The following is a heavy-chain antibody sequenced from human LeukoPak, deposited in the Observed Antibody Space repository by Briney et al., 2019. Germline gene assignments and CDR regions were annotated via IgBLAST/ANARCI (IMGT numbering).Heavy chain of an antibody. CDR1: GYSFTSYW. D-gene: IGHD5-24*01. V-gene: IGHV5-51*01. Sequence: GESLKISCKGSGYSFTSYWIGWVRQMPGKGLEWMGIIYPGDSDTRYSPSFQGQVTISADKSISTAYLQWSSLKASDTAMYYCARVGEQGEMATTDSDYWGQGTLVTVSS. CDR3: ARVGEQGEMATTDSDY. CDR2: IYPGDSDT. J-gene: IGHJ4*02.